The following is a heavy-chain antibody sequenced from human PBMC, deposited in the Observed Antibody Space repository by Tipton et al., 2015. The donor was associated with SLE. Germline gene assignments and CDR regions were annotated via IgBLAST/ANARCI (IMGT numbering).Heavy chain of an antibody. D-gene: IGHD3-3*01. CDR3: ARDSSERYDFWSGYTGGWYFDL. V-gene: IGHV4-4*02. J-gene: IGHJ2*01. CDR1: GGSISSSNW. CDR2: IYHSGST. Sequence: TLSLTCAVSGGSISSSNWWSWVRQPPGKGLEWIGEIYHSGSTNYNPSLKSRVTISVDKSKNQFSLKLSSVTAADTAVYYCARDSSERYDFWSGYTGGWYFDLWGRGTLVTVSS.